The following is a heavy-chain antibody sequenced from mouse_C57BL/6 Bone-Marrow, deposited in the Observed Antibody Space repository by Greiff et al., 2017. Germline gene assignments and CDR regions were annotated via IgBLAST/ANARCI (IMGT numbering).Heavy chain of an antibody. CDR2: IYPRSGNN. V-gene: IGHV1-81*01. CDR3: AIYYGYDAAWFAY. J-gene: IGHJ3*01. D-gene: IGHD2-2*01. Sequence: VKLMESGAELARPGASVKLSCKASGYTFTSYGISWVKQRTGQGLEWIGEIYPRSGNNYYNEKFKCKATLSADKSSSTAYMAIRSLTSEDSAVYFSAIYYGYDAAWFAYWGQGTLVTVSA. CDR1: GYTFTSYG.